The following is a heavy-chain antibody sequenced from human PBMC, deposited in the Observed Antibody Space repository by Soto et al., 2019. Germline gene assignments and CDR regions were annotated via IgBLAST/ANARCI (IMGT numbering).Heavy chain of an antibody. V-gene: IGHV3-30*03. D-gene: IGHD3-10*02. J-gene: IGHJ4*02. CDR3: APLFGAFDY. Sequence: QVQLVESGGGVVQPGRSLRLSCAASGFTFSSYGMHWVRQAPGKGLEWVAVISYDGSNKYYADSVKGRFTISRDNSKNTLYLQMNSLRAEDTAVYYCAPLFGAFDYWGPGTLVTVSS. CDR1: GFTFSSYG. CDR2: ISYDGSNK.